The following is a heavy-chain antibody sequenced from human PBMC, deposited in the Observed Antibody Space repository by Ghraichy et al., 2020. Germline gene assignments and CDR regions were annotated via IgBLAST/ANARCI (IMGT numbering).Heavy chain of an antibody. J-gene: IGHJ6*03. CDR2: IDYSATA. D-gene: IGHD2-2*01. CDR3: ARFLVVPGAMQYFYYYMDV. V-gene: IGHV4-59*01. Sequence: SETLSLTCSVSGASISSSLWSWIRQAPGKGLEWNSYIDYSATAKFNPSLKTRINISVDVSKSQYSLNLSSVTAADTAVYFCARFLVVPGAMQYFYYYMDVWGKGTTVTFSS. CDR1: GASISSSL.